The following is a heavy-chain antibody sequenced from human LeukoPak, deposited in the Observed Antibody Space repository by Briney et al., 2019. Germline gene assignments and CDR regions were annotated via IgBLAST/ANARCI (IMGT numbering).Heavy chain of an antibody. CDR2: ISGSGGST. V-gene: IGHV3-23*01. D-gene: IGHD3-10*01. CDR1: GFTFSSYA. J-gene: IGHJ4*02. CDR3: AKDSPYNYGSGSYLQGYFDY. Sequence: GGSLRLSCAASGFTFSSYAMIWVRQAPGKGLEWVSAISGSGGSTYYADSVKGRFTISRDNSENTLYLQMNSLRVEDTAVYYCAKDSPYNYGSGSYLQGYFDYWGQGTLVTVSS.